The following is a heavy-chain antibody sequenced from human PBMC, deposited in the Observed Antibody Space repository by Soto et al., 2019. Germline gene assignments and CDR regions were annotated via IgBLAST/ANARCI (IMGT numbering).Heavy chain of an antibody. CDR1: GGTFSSYA. CDR3: ARFHVSGTYFDY. Sequence: QVQLVQSGAEVKKPGSSVKVSCKASGGTFSSYAISWVRQAPGQGHEWMGGIIPIFGTANYAQKFQGRVTITADKATSTAYMELSSLRSEDTAVYYCARFHVSGTYFDYWGQGTLVTVSS. D-gene: IGHD6-13*01. V-gene: IGHV1-69*06. J-gene: IGHJ4*02. CDR2: IIPIFGTA.